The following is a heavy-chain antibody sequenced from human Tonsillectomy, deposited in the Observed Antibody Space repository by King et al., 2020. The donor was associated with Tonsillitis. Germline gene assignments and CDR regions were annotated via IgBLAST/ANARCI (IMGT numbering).Heavy chain of an antibody. CDR1: GYIFANYG. V-gene: IGHV1-18*01. CDR2: ISGYSGDP. Sequence: HVQLVQSGPELKKPGASVKVSCKASGYIFANYGISWVRQAPGQGLEWMGWISGYSGDPTYAHNVQGRVTMTADTSTKTAYMELRSLRSDDTAVYYCVRDEGVLVAGDDSEYYYMDVWGKGTTVTVSS. CDR3: VRDEGVLVAGDDSEYYYMDV. D-gene: IGHD2-15*01. J-gene: IGHJ6*03.